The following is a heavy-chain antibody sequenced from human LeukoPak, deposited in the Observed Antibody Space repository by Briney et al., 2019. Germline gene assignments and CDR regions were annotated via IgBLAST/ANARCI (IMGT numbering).Heavy chain of an antibody. V-gene: IGHV3-23*01. CDR2: LSYSGGNT. CDR3: AKVITAVITLGPFDY. CDR1: GFTFSTYA. Sequence: GGSLRPPCAASGFTFSTYAMSWVRQAPGKGLEWVSSLSYSGGNTYHADSVKGRFTISRDNSKNTLYLQMNSLRAEDTAVYYCAKVITAVITLGPFDYWGQGTLVTVSS. D-gene: IGHD3-16*01. J-gene: IGHJ4*02.